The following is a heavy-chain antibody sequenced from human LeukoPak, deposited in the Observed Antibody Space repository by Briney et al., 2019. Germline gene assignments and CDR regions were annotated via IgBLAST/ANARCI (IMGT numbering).Heavy chain of an antibody. D-gene: IGHD5-18*01. CDR3: AKGAGGFSYYNWFDP. J-gene: IGHJ5*02. CDR1: GGSINSY. Sequence: PSETLSLTCTVSGGSINSYWSWIRQPAGKGLEWIGRISGSGTITYNPALQSRLSISIDTSKNQFSLKLASVTAADTAIYYCAKGAGGFSYYNWFDPWGQGTLVTVSS. CDR2: ISGSGTI. V-gene: IGHV4-4*07.